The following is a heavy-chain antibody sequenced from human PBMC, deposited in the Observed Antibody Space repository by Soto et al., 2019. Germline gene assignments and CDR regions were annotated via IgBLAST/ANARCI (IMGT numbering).Heavy chain of an antibody. D-gene: IGHD2-15*01. J-gene: IGHJ5*02. CDR2: ISSSSTI. CDR1: GFTSSSYS. Sequence: GGSLRLSCAASGFTSSSYSMNWVRQAPGKGLEWVSYISSSSTIYYADSVKGRFTISRDNAKNSLYLQMNSLRDEDTAVYYCAREGDILNWFDPWGQGTLVTVSS. CDR3: AREGDILNWFDP. V-gene: IGHV3-48*02.